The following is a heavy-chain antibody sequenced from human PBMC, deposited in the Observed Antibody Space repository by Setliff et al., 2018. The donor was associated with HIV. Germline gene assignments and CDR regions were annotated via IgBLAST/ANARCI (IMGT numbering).Heavy chain of an antibody. CDR1: GGSISSYY. CDR3: ARRRSGPQGWLLSNWFDA. J-gene: IGHJ5*02. V-gene: IGHV4-4*08. Sequence: KPSETLSLTCTVSGGSISSYYWSWIRQPPGEGLEWIGYSHNNGNTHYNPSLKSRVAISVDTSKNQFSLQLNSVTAADTAVYYCARRRSGPQGWLLSNWFDAWGQGTLVTVSS. CDR2: SHNNGNT. D-gene: IGHD3-3*01.